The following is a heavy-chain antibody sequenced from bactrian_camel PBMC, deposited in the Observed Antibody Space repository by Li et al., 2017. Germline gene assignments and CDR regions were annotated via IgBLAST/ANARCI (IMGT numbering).Heavy chain of an antibody. D-gene: IGHD6*01. CDR1: EDSIVRNC. CDR3: AAVRYGGTWYPLCRARSADFGY. Sequence: HVQLVESGRGSVQPGGSLRLSCTASEDSIVRNCMAWFRQAPGKEREGVAVIAGSGSTGYADSVKGRFTISKDNAKNTLYLQMNSLKPEDTAMYYCAAVRYGGTWYPLCRARSADFGYRGQGTQVTVS. J-gene: IGHJ6*01. V-gene: IGHV3S53*01. CDR2: IAGSGST.